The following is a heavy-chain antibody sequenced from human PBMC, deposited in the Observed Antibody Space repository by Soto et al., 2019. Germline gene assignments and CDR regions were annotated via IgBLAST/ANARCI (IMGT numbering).Heavy chain of an antibody. V-gene: IGHV3-74*01. J-gene: IGHJ4*02. CDR2: INSDGSST. D-gene: IGHD2-15*01. Sequence: EVQLVESGGGLVQPGGSRRLSCAASGFTFSSYWMNWVRQAPGKGLGWVSRINSDGSSTSYADSVKGRFTISRDNAKNTLYLQMNSLRAEDTAVYYCVRTSLVVAAATREDYWGQGTLVTVSS. CDR1: GFTFSSYW. CDR3: VRTSLVVAAATREDY.